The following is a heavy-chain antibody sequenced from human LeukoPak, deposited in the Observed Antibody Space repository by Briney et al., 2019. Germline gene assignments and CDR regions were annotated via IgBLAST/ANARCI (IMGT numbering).Heavy chain of an antibody. D-gene: IGHD3-22*01. V-gene: IGHV3-64*01. CDR2: ISSNGGST. CDR3: AREGSGDDSSGFPFDY. CDR1: GFTFSSYA. J-gene: IGHJ4*02. Sequence: PGGSLRLSCAASGFTFSSYAMHWVRQAPGKGLEYVSAISSNGGSTYYANSVKGRFTISRDNSKNTLYLQMGSLRAEDMAVYYCAREGSGDDSSGFPFDYWGQGTLVTVSS.